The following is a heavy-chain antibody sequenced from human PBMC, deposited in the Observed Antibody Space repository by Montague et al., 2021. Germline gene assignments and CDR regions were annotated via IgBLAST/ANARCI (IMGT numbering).Heavy chain of an antibody. Sequence: SETLSLTCAVSGDSVSSTNWCSWVRQPPGKGLELIGEIHHSGTTNYNPSLKSRVSVSLDKSKNQFSLKLSSVTAADTAVYYCTTRGWLLRGWKIDYWGQGILVTVSS. V-gene: IGHV4-4*02. CDR3: TTRGWLLRGWKIDY. J-gene: IGHJ4*02. CDR1: GDSVSSTNW. D-gene: IGHD1-1*01. CDR2: IHHSGTT.